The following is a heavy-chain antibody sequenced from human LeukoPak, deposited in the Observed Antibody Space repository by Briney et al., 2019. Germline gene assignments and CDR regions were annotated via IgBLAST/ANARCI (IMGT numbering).Heavy chain of an antibody. CDR1: GFAFNSYT. D-gene: IGHD4-11*01. V-gene: IGHV3-21*01. CDR3: ARVAQGATTENYFYYNMDV. CDR2: ITSRSSHI. J-gene: IGHJ6*03. Sequence: GGSLRLSCEASGFAFNSYTITWVRQAPGKGLESVSSITSRSSHIYIADSVKGRFTISRDNAKNSLFLQMSSLRVEDTAVYYCARVAQGATTENYFYYNMDVWGKGTTVTVSS.